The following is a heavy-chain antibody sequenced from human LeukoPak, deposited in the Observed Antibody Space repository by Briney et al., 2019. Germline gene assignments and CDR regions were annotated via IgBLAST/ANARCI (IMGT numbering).Heavy chain of an antibody. V-gene: IGHV3-74*01. CDR3: ARVYYGSGSLHYYYYYMDV. Sequence: GSLRLSSAASGFTFSSYWMHWVRQVPGKGLVWVSRINSDGSNTNYADSVKGRFTISRDNAKNTLYLQMNSLRAEDTAVYYCARVYYGSGSLHYYYYYMDVWGKGTTVTISS. J-gene: IGHJ6*03. D-gene: IGHD3-10*01. CDR2: INSDGSNT. CDR1: GFTFSSYW.